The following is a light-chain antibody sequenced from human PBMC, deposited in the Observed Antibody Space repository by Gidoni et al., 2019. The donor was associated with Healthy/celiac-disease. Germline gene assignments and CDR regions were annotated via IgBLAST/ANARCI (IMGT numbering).Light chain of an antibody. CDR3: QSYDSSLSGGV. J-gene: IGLJ3*02. Sequence: QSVLTQPPSVSGAPGQRVTISCTGSSSHIGAGYDVHWYQQLPGTAPKPLIYGNSNRPSGVPDRFSGSKSGTSASLAITGLQAEDEADYYCQSYDSSLSGGVFGGGTNLTVL. CDR2: GNS. CDR1: SSHIGAGYD. V-gene: IGLV1-40*01.